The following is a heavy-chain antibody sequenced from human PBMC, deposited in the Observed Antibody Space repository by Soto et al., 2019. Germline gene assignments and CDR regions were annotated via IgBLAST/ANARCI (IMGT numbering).Heavy chain of an antibody. D-gene: IGHD6-6*01. CDR3: ARDTGIAARPPAYNWFDP. V-gene: IGHV1-18*01. CDR2: IRAYNGNT. CDR1: GYTFTSYG. J-gene: IGHJ5*02. Sequence: ASVKVSCKASGYTFTSYGISWVRQAPGQGLEWMGWIRAYNGNTNYAQKLQGRVTMTTDTSTSTAYMELRSLRSDDTAVYYCARDTGIAARPPAYNWFDPWGQGTLVTVSS.